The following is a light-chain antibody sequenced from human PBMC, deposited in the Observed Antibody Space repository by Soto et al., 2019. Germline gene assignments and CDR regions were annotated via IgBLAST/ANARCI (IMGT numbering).Light chain of an antibody. CDR1: QSVTSTY. J-gene: IGKJ2*01. CDR2: GVS. V-gene: IGKV3-20*01. Sequence: EIVLTQSPGTLSLSPGERATLSCRASQSVTSTYLAWYQQKPGQAPRLLIYGVSNRATGIADRFSGSGSGTDFSLTISRLEPEDFAVYICQQYVSTPPTFCQGTKLEIK. CDR3: QQYVSTPPT.